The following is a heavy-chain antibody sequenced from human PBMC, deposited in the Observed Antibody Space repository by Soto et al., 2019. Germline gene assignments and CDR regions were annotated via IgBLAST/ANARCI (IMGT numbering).Heavy chain of an antibody. J-gene: IGHJ2*01. Sequence: QLQLVQSGAEVKKPGASVKVSCKASGYIFTNYAMHWVRQAPGQGLEWMGWINAGNGYTKYSQKLQGRVTITRDTSATTAYMDLTSLRSEDTAVYYCARGAALYVGHWYFDLWGRGTLVTVSS. D-gene: IGHD3-10*02. CDR1: GYIFTNYA. CDR2: INAGNGYT. V-gene: IGHV1-3*01. CDR3: ARGAALYVGHWYFDL.